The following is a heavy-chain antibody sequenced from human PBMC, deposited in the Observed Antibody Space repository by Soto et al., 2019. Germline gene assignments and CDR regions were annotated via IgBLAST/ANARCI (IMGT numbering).Heavy chain of an antibody. J-gene: IGHJ4*02. D-gene: IGHD2-15*01. CDR1: GGTFSSYA. Sequence: QVQLVQSGAEVKKPGSSVKVSCKASGGTFSSYAISWVRQAPGQGLEWMGGIIPIFGTANYAQKFQGRVKITADKSTSTAYMELSSLRSEDTAVYYCAGGRGYCSGGSCSPLLGGWGQGTLVTVSS. CDR3: AGGRGYCSGGSCSPLLGG. CDR2: IIPIFGTA. V-gene: IGHV1-69*06.